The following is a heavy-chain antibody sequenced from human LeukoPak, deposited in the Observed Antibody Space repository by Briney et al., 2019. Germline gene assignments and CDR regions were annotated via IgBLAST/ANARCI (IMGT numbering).Heavy chain of an antibody. V-gene: IGHV1-46*01. CDR3: ARDLPLGIAAAGTLPYY. CDR2: INPSGGST. CDR1: GYTFTSYY. D-gene: IGHD6-13*01. J-gene: IGHJ4*02. Sequence: ASVKVSCKASGYTFTSYYMHWVQQAPGQGLEWMGIINPSGGSTSYAQKFQGRVTMTRDTSTSTVYMELSRLRSEDTAVYYCARDLPLGIAAAGTLPYYWGQGTLVTASS.